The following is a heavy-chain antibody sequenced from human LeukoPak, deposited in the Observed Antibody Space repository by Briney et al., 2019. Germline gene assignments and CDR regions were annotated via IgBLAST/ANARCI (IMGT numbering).Heavy chain of an antibody. V-gene: IGHV3-30*04. CDR3: ARPRSSYYYGSGSYYNY. CDR1: GFTFSSYS. CDR2: ISYDGSNK. J-gene: IGHJ4*02. D-gene: IGHD3-10*01. Sequence: GGSLRLSCAASGFTFSSYSMHWVRQAPGKGLEWVAVISYDGSNKYYADSVKGRFTISRDNSKNTLYLQMNSLRAEDTAVYYCARPRSSYYYGSGSYYNYWGQGTLVTVSS.